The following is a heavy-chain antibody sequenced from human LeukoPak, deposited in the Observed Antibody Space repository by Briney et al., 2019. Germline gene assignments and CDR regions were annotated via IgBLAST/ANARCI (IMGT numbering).Heavy chain of an antibody. CDR1: GFTFSRYG. Sequence: PGGSLRLSCAASGFTFSRYGMHWVRQAPGKGLEWVAVIWYDGSNKYYADSVKGRFTISRDNSKNTLYLQMNSLRAEDTAVYYCARVDQLELQSDYYYYGMDVWGQGTTVTVSS. J-gene: IGHJ6*02. V-gene: IGHV3-30*19. CDR2: IWYDGSNK. CDR3: ARVDQLELQSDYYYYGMDV. D-gene: IGHD1-7*01.